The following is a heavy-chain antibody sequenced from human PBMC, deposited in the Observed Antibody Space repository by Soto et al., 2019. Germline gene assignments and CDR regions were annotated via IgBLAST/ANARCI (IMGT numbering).Heavy chain of an antibody. CDR1: GFTFSSYS. V-gene: IGHV3-48*02. CDR2: ISSSSSTI. J-gene: IGHJ3*02. Sequence: GGSLRLSCAASGFTFSSYSMNWVRQAPGKGLEWVSYISSSSSTIYYADSVKGRFTISRDNAKNSLYLQMNSLRDEDTAVYYCAREKDYYDSSGYEFVGAFDIWGQGTMVTVSS. CDR3: AREKDYYDSSGYEFVGAFDI. D-gene: IGHD3-22*01.